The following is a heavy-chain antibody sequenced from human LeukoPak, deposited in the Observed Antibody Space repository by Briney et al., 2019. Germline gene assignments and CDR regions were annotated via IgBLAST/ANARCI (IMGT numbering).Heavy chain of an antibody. CDR2: ISASGDTT. Sequence: PGGSLRLSCAASGFTFRIYAMSWVRQAPGKGLEWVSAISASGDTTYYAESVKGRFTISRDNSKNTLYSQMSSLRAEGTAVYYCAKATNRYSSYNDYWGQGTLVTVSS. CDR1: GFTFRIYA. V-gene: IGHV3-23*01. D-gene: IGHD3-22*01. J-gene: IGHJ4*02. CDR3: AKATNRYSSYNDY.